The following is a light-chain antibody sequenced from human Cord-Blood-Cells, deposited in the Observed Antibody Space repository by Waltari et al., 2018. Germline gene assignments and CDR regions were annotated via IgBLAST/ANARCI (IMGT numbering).Light chain of an antibody. CDR3: SSYTSSSTLV. CDR2: DVT. J-gene: IGLJ2*01. CDR1: SSDVGGYNY. Sequence: QSALTQPASVSGSPGQSITISCTGTSSDVGGYNYVSWYQQHPGKAPKLMIYDVTKRPSGGSNRVSGYKSGNTASLTISGLQAEDEADYYCSSYTSSSTLVFGGGTKLTVL. V-gene: IGLV2-14*01.